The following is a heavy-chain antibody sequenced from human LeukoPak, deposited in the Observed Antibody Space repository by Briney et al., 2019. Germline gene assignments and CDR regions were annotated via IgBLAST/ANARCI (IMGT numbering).Heavy chain of an antibody. CDR3: ARYRGANGYYFDY. CDR1: GGSISSSNW. D-gene: IGHD3-10*01. J-gene: IGHJ4*02. V-gene: IGHV4-4*02. CDR2: IYHSGST. Sequence: PSGTLSLTCAVSGGSISSSNWWSWVRQPPGKGLEWIGEIYHSGSTNYNPSLKSRVTISVHKSKNQLSLKLSSVPAADTAVYYCARYRGANGYYFDYWGQGTLVTVSS.